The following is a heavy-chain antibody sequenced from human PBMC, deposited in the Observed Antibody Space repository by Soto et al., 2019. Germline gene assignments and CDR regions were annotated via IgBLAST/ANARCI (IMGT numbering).Heavy chain of an antibody. J-gene: IGHJ4*02. D-gene: IGHD3-10*01. CDR1: GYTFTTYG. CDR3: ARFYASGSYPYDY. V-gene: IGHV1-18*01. Sequence: ASVKVSCKASGYTFTTYGISWVRQAPGQGLEWMGWISAYNGNTNYAQNLQGRVTMTTDTSTSTAYVELRSLRSDDTAVYYCARFYASGSYPYDYWGQGTLVTVS. CDR2: ISAYNGNT.